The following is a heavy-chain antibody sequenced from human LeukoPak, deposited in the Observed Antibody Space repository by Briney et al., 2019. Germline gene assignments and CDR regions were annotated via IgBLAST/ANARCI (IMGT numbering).Heavy chain of an antibody. J-gene: IGHJ4*02. CDR3: ARERAAILDI. CDR1: GGAISSYY. V-gene: IGHV4-59*01. D-gene: IGHD2-2*02. CDR2: IYYSGST. Sequence: SETLSLTCTVSGGAISSYYWSWIRQPPGKGLEWIGYIYYSGSTNYNPSLKSRVTISVDTSKNQFPLKLSSVTAADTAVYYCARERAAILDIWGQGTLVTVSS.